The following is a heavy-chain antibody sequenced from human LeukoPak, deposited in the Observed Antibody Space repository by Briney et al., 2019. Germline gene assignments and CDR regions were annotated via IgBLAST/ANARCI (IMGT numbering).Heavy chain of an antibody. CDR3: ARIYSSSWYEVDY. J-gene: IGHJ4*02. D-gene: IGHD6-13*01. CDR2: IYYSGST. CDR1: GGSISSSSYY. V-gene: IGHV4-39*01. Sequence: SETLSLTCTVSGGSISSSSYYWGWIRQPPGKGLEWIGSIYYSGSTYYNPSLKSRVTISVDTSKNQFSLKLSSVTAADTAAYYCARIYSSSWYEVDYWGQGTLVTVSS.